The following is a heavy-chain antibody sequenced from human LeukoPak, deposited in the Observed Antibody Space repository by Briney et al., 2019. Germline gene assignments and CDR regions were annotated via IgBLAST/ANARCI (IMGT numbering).Heavy chain of an antibody. D-gene: IGHD3-10*01. CDR3: FYFGGNDSLGT. CDR2: IGIINGYT. CDR1: GFTFSDFSDYY. J-gene: IGHJ5*02. V-gene: IGHV3-11*06. Sequence: PGGSLRLSCVASGFTFSDFSDYYMSWIRQAPGKGLEGVSYIGIINGYTRYADSVKGRFTICRDNARKLLYLQIISLRVEGTAVYYCFYFGGNDSLGTWGQRTLVT.